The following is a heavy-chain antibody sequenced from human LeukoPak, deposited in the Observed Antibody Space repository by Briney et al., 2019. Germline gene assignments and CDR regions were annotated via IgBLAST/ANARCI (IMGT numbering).Heavy chain of an antibody. CDR3: AREAGYSYGYGHYYYYMDV. D-gene: IGHD5-18*01. CDR1: GGSISSSSYY. CDR2: IYTSGST. J-gene: IGHJ6*03. Sequence: SETLSLTCAVSGGSISSSSYYWGWIRQPPGKGLEWIGRIYTSGSTNYNPSLKSRVTISVDTSKNQFSLKLSSVTAADTAVYYCAREAGYSYGYGHYYYYMDVWGKGTTVTISS. V-gene: IGHV4-39*07.